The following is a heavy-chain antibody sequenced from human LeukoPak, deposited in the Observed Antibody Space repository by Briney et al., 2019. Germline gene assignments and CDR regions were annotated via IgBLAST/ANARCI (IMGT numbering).Heavy chain of an antibody. V-gene: IGHV4-34*01. CDR1: GGSFSGYY. D-gene: IGHD3-10*01. CDR2: INHSGST. J-gene: IGHJ4*02. Sequence: SETLSLTCAVYGGSFSGYYWSWIRQPPGKGLEWIGEINHSGSTNYNPSLKSRVTISVDTSKNQFSLKLSSVTAADTAVYYCARVGSWVVRGVIDYWGQGTLVTVSS. CDR3: ARVGSWVVRGVIDY.